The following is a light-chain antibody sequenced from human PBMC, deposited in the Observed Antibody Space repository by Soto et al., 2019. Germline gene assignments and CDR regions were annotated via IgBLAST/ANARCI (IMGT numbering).Light chain of an antibody. J-gene: IGLJ1*01. Sequence: QSALTQPASVSGSPGQSITISCTGTSSDVGAYNYVSWYQQHPGKSPNLMIYDVINRPSGISNRFSGSKSGNTASLTISGLQAEDEADYYCSSYTSRSTPHVFGTGTKLTVL. CDR2: DVI. CDR1: SSDVGAYNY. CDR3: SSYTSRSTPHV. V-gene: IGLV2-14*01.